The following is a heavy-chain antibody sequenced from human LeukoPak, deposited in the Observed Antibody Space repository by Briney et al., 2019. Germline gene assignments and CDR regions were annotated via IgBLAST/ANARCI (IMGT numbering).Heavy chain of an antibody. D-gene: IGHD4-11*01. CDR3: AKDLYSNYAFYYYGMDV. V-gene: IGHV3-23*01. J-gene: IGHJ6*02. CDR1: GFTFSSYA. Sequence: GGSLRLSCAASGFTFSSYAMSWVRQAPGKGLEGGSVISGSGGSTYYADSVRGRFTISRDNSKNTVHLQMNSLRAEDTAVYYCAKDLYSNYAFYYYGMDVWGQGTTVTVSS. CDR2: ISGSGGST.